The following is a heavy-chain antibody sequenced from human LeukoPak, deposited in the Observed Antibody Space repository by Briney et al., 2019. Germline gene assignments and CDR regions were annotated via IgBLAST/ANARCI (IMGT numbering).Heavy chain of an antibody. D-gene: IGHD3-22*01. CDR3: AKGTHYYDSSGYFFDY. CDR2: ISGSGGST. V-gene: IGHV3-23*01. CDR1: GFTFSSYA. Sequence: GSLRLSCAASGFTFSSYAMSWVRQAPGKGLEWVSAISGSGGSTYYADSVKGRFTISRDNSKNTLYLQMNSLRAEDTAVYYCAKGTHYYDSSGYFFDYWGQGTLVTVSS. J-gene: IGHJ4*02.